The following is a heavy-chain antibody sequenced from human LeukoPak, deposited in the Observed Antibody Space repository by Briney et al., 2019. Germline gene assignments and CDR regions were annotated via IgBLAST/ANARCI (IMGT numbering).Heavy chain of an antibody. D-gene: IGHD5-18*01. Sequence: KPSETLSLTCAVYGGSFSGYYWSWIRQPPGKGLEWIGEINHSGSTNYNPSLKSRVTISVDTSKNQFSLKLSSVTAADTAVYYCARVAGYSYLGIRPGRQNWFDPWGQGTLVTVSS. J-gene: IGHJ5*02. CDR2: INHSGST. CDR1: GGSFSGYY. CDR3: ARVAGYSYLGIRPGRQNWFDP. V-gene: IGHV4-34*01.